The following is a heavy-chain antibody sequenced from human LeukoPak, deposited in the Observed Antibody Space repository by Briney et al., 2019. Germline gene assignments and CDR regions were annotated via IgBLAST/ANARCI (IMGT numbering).Heavy chain of an antibody. CDR2: IYHSGST. V-gene: IGHV4-38-2*02. J-gene: IGHJ4*02. D-gene: IGHD3-10*01. CDR3: AATMVRGVPDY. Sequence: SETLSLTCTVSGYSISSGYYWGWIRQPPGKGLEWIGSIYHSGSTYYNPSLKSRVTISVDTSKNQFSLKLSSVTAADTAVYYCAATMVRGVPDYWGQGTLVTVSS. CDR1: GYSISSGYY.